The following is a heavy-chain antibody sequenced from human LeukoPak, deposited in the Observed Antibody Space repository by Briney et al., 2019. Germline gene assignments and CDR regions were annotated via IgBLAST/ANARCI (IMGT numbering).Heavy chain of an antibody. Sequence: ASVKVSCKASGHTFTSYAMNWVRQAPGQGLEWMGWINTNTGNPTYAQGFTGRFVFSLDTSVSTAYLQISSLKAEDTAVYYCARSALWLHYNWFDPWGQGTLVTVSS. CDR2: INTNTGNP. CDR1: GHTFTSYA. D-gene: IGHD5-18*01. J-gene: IGHJ5*02. V-gene: IGHV7-4-1*02. CDR3: ARSALWLHYNWFDP.